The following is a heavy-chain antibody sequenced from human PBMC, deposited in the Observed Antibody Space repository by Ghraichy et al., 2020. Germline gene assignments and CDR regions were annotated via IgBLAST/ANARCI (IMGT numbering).Heavy chain of an antibody. CDR1: GGSISSSSYY. V-gene: IGHV4-39*01. Sequence: SETLSLTCTVSGGSISSSSYYCGWIRQPPGKGLEWIGSIYYSGSIYYNPSLKSRVTISVDTSKNQFSLKLSSVTAADTAVYYCARLKWDIVARVGNYYYGMDVWGQGTTVTVSS. D-gene: IGHD5-12*01. CDR3: ARLKWDIVARVGNYYYGMDV. CDR2: IYYSGSI. J-gene: IGHJ6*02.